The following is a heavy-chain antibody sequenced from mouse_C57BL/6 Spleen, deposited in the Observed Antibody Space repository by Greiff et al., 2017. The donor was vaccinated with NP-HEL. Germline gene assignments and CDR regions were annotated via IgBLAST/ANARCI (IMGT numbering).Heavy chain of an antibody. CDR3: ARGLLALFAY. J-gene: IGHJ3*01. CDR2: ISSGSSTI. CDR1: GFTFSDYG. D-gene: IGHD2-3*01. V-gene: IGHV5-17*01. Sequence: DVMLVESGGGLVKPGGSLKLSCAASGFTFSDYGMHWVRQAPEKGLEWVAYISSGSSTIYYADTVKGRFTISRDNAKNTLFLQMTSLRSEDTAMYYCARGLLALFAYWGQGTLVTVSA.